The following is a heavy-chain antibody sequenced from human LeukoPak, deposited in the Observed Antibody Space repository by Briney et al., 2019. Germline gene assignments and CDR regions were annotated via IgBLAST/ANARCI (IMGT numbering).Heavy chain of an antibody. CDR2: ISGSGGST. CDR3: AKDGAYCSSTSCYYAFDI. D-gene: IGHD2-2*01. Sequence: PGGSLRLSCAASGFTFSSYAMSWVRQAPGKGLEWVSAISGSGGSTYYADSVKGRFTISRDNSKNTLCLQMNSLRAEDTAVYYCAKDGAYCSSTSCYYAFDIWGQGTMVTVSS. J-gene: IGHJ3*02. V-gene: IGHV3-23*01. CDR1: GFTFSSYA.